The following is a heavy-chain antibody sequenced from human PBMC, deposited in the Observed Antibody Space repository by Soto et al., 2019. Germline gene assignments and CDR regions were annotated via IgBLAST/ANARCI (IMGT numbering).Heavy chain of an antibody. J-gene: IGHJ4*02. D-gene: IGHD6-19*01. V-gene: IGHV3-30*18. Sequence: VQLVESGGGVVQPGRSLRLSCAASGFTFSDYAMHWVRQAPGKGLEWVAVVSHDGRNTHYADSVKGRFTISRDSSKNTVSREMTSLRAEDTAVYYCAKGGRQRLVTSDFNYWGQGALVTVSS. CDR2: VSHDGRNT. CDR3: AKGGRQRLVTSDFNY. CDR1: GFTFSDYA.